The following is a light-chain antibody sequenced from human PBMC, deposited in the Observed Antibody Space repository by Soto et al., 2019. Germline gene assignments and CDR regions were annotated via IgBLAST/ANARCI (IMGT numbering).Light chain of an antibody. CDR1: QSISNH. CDR2: AAS. J-gene: IGKJ4*01. Sequence: LVTQSPSSLSASVEDRVVITCRASQSISNHLNWYQQKPGKAPKLLIFAASSLQSGVPSRFSGSRSGPDFTLTISSLQPEDFATYYCQQVESYPSTFGGGTKVDIK. V-gene: IGKV1-39*01. CDR3: QQVESYPST.